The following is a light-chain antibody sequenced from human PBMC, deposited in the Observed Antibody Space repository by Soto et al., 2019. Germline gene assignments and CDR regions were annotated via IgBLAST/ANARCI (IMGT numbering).Light chain of an antibody. CDR1: SSDVGGYDY. J-gene: IGLJ3*02. CDR3: CSFTRSFTWV. Sequence: QSALTQPPSASGSPGQSVTISCTGTSSDVGGYDYVSWYQQHPGKAPKLMIYEVSTRPSGVSNRFSGSKSGNMASLTISGLQAEDEADYYCCSFTRSFTWVFGGGTQLTVL. V-gene: IGLV2-14*01. CDR2: EVS.